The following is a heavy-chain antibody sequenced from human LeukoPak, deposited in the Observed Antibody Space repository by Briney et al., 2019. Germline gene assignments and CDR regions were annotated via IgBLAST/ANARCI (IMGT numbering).Heavy chain of an antibody. CDR2: INPNSGGT. D-gene: IGHD6-19*01. CDR3: ATGRQWLVGGDWFDP. V-gene: IGHV1-2*02. J-gene: IGHJ5*02. CDR1: GYSFTDYH. Sequence: ASVKVSCKASGYSFTDYHMHWVRQAPGQGLEWMGWINPNSGGTDYAQKLQGRITMTRDTSISTTYMELSRLISDDTAMYYCATGRQWLVGGDWFDPWGQGTLVTVSS.